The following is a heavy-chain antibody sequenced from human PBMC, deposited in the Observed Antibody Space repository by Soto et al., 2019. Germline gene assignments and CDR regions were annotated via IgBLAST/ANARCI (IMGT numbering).Heavy chain of an antibody. CDR3: ARGVLVAGQFCGLDV. D-gene: IGHD6-19*01. Sequence: EVQLVESGGGLVQPGGSLRLSCAVSGFTLSDHYIDWVRQAPGKGLEWVGRSRNKANSYSTDYGASVKGRFTISRDDSKNSLYLKMNGLKTEDRAVYYCARGVLVAGQFCGLDVWGQGTTVTVSS. CDR1: GFTLSDHY. J-gene: IGHJ6*02. CDR2: SRNKANSYST. V-gene: IGHV3-72*01.